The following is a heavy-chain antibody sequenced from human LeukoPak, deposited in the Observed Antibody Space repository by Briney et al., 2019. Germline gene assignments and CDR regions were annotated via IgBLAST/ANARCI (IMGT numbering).Heavy chain of an antibody. D-gene: IGHD3-22*01. V-gene: IGHV1-2*02. CDR1: GGTFSSYA. CDR2: INPNSGGT. Sequence: ASVKVSCKASGGTFSSYAISWVRQAPGQGLEWMGWINPNSGGTKYAQKFQGRVTMTRDTSISTAYMELSRLRSDDTAVYYCAREFRYYDSSGLLQHWGQGTLVTVSS. CDR3: AREFRYYDSSGLLQH. J-gene: IGHJ1*01.